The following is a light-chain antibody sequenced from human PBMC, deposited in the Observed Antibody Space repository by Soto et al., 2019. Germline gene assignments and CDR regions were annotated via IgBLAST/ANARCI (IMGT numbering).Light chain of an antibody. CDR1: SSDVGGYKY. CDR3: SSYRSIGSLV. CDR2: EVS. J-gene: IGLJ1*01. Sequence: QSVLTQPASVSGSPGQSITISCTGTSSDVGGYKYASWYQQHPGKAPKVMIYEVSNRPSGVSTRFSGSKSGNTASLTISGLQAEDEGDYYCSSYRSIGSLVFGTGTKVTV. V-gene: IGLV2-14*01.